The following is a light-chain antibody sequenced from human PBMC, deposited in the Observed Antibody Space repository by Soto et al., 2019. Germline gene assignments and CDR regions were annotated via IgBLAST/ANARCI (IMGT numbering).Light chain of an antibody. CDR1: SSNIGAGYD. V-gene: IGLV1-40*01. CDR3: QSYDSSLSVLYV. J-gene: IGLJ1*01. CDR2: GNS. Sequence: QSVLTQPSSVSGAPGQRVTISCTGSSSNIGAGYDVHWYQQLPGTAPKLLIYGNSNRPSGVPDRFSGSKSGTSASLAITGLQGEDEADYYCQSYDSSLSVLYVFGTGTKVTVL.